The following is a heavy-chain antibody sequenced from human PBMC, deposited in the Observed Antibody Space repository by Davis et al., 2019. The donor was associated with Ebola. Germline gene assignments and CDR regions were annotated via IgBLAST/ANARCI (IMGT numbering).Heavy chain of an antibody. D-gene: IGHD6-13*01. J-gene: IGHJ6*02. CDR2: ISAYNGNT. CDR3: ARDSGSSSHYGMDV. CDR1: GYTFTTYG. V-gene: IGHV1-18*01. Sequence: ASVKVSCKASGYTFTTYGISWVRQAPGQGLEWMGWISAYNGNTDYAQKLQGRVTMTTDTSTSTAYMDLRSLKSDDTAVYYCARDSGSSSHYGMDVWGQGTTVTVSS.